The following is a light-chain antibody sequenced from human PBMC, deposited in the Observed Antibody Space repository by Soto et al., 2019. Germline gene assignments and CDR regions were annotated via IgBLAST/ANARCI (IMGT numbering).Light chain of an antibody. CDR3: QQYNNWPFT. J-gene: IGKJ3*01. CDR1: QSVSSY. V-gene: IGKV3-15*01. Sequence: EIVMTQSPATLSVSQGERATLSCRASQSVSSYLAWYQQKPGQAPRLLIYGASTRATGIPARFSGSGSGTEFTLTISSLQSEAFAVYYCQQYNNWPFTFGPGTKVDIK. CDR2: GAS.